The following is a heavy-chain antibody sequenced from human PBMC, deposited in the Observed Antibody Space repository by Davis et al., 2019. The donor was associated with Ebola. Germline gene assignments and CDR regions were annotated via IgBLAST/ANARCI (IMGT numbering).Heavy chain of an antibody. CDR3: AGGYCSSTSCYTGLEY. V-gene: IGHV4-59*01. CDR1: GGSISSYY. D-gene: IGHD2-2*02. Sequence: SETLSLTCTVSGGSISSYYLSWIRQPPGKGLEWIGYIYNSGSTNYNPSLKSRVTISVDTSKNQFSLKLISVTAADTAVYYCAGGYCSSTSCYTGLEYWGQGTLVTVSS. CDR2: IYNSGST. J-gene: IGHJ4*02.